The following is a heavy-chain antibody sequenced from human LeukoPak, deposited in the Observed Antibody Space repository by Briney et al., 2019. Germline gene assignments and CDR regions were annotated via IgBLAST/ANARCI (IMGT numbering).Heavy chain of an antibody. V-gene: IGHV3-23*01. J-gene: IGHJ4*02. CDR3: AKGVDTAMVSGFDY. Sequence: QPGGSLRLSCAASGFSFSSYAMSWVRQAPGKGLEWVSAISGSGGSTYYADSVKGRFTISRDNSKNTLYLQMNSLRAEDAAVYYCAKGVDTAMVSGFDYWGQGTLVTVSS. CDR1: GFSFSSYA. D-gene: IGHD5-18*01. CDR2: ISGSGGST.